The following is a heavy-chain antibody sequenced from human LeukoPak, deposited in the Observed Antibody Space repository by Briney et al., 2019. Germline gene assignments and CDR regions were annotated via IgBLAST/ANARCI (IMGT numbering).Heavy chain of an antibody. V-gene: IGHV3-7*04. CDR1: GFTLSRNW. Sequence: GWSLRQSCASTGFTLSRNWLSWVRQAPGKGLEWVANIKQDGSQKYYVDSVKGRFTISRDNAKNSLYLQMNSLRAEDTAVYYCARGYCSGGDCFYFHVWRLGTLVTVSS. CDR3: ARGYCSGGDCFYFHV. D-gene: IGHD2-15*01. J-gene: IGHJ4*02. CDR2: IKQDGSQK.